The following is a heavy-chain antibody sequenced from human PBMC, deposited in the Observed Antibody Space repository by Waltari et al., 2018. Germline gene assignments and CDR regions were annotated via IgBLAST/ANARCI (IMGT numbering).Heavy chain of an antibody. V-gene: IGHV4-59*01. Sequence: QVQLQESGPSLLKPSETLALICTVPGGSCSGFYWSWVRQPPGKGLDWIGYIYYTGSTNFNPSLKSRVTMSVDTSKNQFSLKLSSVTAADTAFYYCARGGGGDWEWFDPWGQGTLVTVSS. J-gene: IGHJ5*02. CDR1: GGSCSGFY. CDR2: IYYTGST. D-gene: IGHD2-21*02. CDR3: ARGGGGDWEWFDP.